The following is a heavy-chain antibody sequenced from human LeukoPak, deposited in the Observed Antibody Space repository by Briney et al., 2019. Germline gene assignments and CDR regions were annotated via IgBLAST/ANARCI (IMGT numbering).Heavy chain of an antibody. D-gene: IGHD5-12*01. V-gene: IGHV4-34*01. CDR1: GGSFSGYY. J-gene: IGHJ4*02. CDR2: INHSGST. CDR3: ARGSIVATTKD. Sequence: SETLSLTCAVYGGSFSGYYWSWIRQPPGKGLEWIGEINHSGSTNYNPPLKSRVTISVDTSKNQFSLKLSSVTAADTAVYYCARGSIVATTKDWGQGTLVTVSS.